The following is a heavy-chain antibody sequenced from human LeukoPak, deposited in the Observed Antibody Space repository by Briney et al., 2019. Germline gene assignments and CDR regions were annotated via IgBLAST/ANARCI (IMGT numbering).Heavy chain of an antibody. D-gene: IGHD6-25*01. CDR2: IYPGDSDT. CDR1: GYSFSSYW. V-gene: IGHV5-51*01. Sequence: GESLKISCKASGYSFSSYWIGWVRQMPGKGLEWMGIIYPGDSDTRYSPSFQGQVTISADKSISTAYLQWSSLKASDTAMYYCARRQLYSSEDYFDYWGQGTLVTVSS. CDR3: ARRQLYSSEDYFDY. J-gene: IGHJ4*02.